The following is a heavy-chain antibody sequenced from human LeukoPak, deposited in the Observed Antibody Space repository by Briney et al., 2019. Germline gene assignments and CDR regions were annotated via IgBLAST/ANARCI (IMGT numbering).Heavy chain of an antibody. CDR1: GGSISSSSYY. CDR2: IYYSGST. CDR3: ARHGGSSSWYLNWFDP. D-gene: IGHD6-13*01. J-gene: IGHJ5*02. Sequence: PSETLSLTCTVSGGSISSSSYYWGWIRQPPGKGLEWIGSIYYSGSTYYNPSLKSRVTISVDTSKNQFSLKLSSVTAADTAVYHCARHGGSSSWYLNWFDPWGQGTLVTVSS. V-gene: IGHV4-39*01.